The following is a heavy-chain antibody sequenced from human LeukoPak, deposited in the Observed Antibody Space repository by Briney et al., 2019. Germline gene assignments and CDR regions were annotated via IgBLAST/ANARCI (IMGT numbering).Heavy chain of an antibody. J-gene: IGHJ4*02. Sequence: ASVKVSCKASGYTFTSYYMHWVRQAPGQGLEWMGWINPNSGGTNYAQKFQGRVTMTRDTSISTAYMELSRLRSDDTAVYYCARDLSWGYCSSTSCSPFDYWGQGTLVTVSS. CDR3: ARDLSWGYCSSTSCSPFDY. CDR2: INPNSGGT. D-gene: IGHD2-2*01. CDR1: GYTFTSYY. V-gene: IGHV1-2*02.